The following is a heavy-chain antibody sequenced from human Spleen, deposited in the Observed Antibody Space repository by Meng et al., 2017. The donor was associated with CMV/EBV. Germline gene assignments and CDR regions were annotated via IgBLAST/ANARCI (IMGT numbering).Heavy chain of an antibody. CDR2: ISSSSSTI. CDR3: GRSHSSGYYYIGY. V-gene: IGHV3-48*04. CDR1: GFTFGDYA. D-gene: IGHD3-22*01. J-gene: IGHJ4*02. Sequence: GESLKISCTASGFTFGDYAMSWVRQAPGKGLEWVSYISSSSSTIYYADSVKGRFTISRDNAKNSLYLQMNSLRAEDTAVYYCGRSHSSGYYYIGYWGQGTLVTVSS.